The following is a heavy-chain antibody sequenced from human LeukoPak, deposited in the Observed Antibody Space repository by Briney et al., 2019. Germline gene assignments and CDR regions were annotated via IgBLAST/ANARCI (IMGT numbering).Heavy chain of an antibody. D-gene: IGHD6-13*01. CDR3: AKDGHSIAAAVLFDY. CDR1: GFTFSSYA. V-gene: IGHV3-30-3*01. J-gene: IGHJ4*02. CDR2: ISYDGSNK. Sequence: GRSLRLSCAASGFTFSSYAMHWVRQAPGKGLEWVAVISYDGSNKYYADSVKGRFTISRDNSKNTLYLQMNSLRAEDTAVYYCAKDGHSIAAAVLFDYWGQGTLVTVSS.